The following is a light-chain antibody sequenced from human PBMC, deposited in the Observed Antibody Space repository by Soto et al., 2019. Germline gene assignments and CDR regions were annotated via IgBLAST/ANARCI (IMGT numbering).Light chain of an antibody. Sequence: QSALTQPASVSGSPGQSITISCTGTSSDVGGYNYVSWYQQHPGKAPKLMIYDVSNRPSGVSNRFSGSKSGNTASLTISGLQAEGDADYYCSSYTSSSTLVVFGGGTKRTGL. CDR2: DVS. J-gene: IGLJ2*01. CDR3: SSYTSSSTLVV. V-gene: IGLV2-14*01. CDR1: SSDVGGYNY.